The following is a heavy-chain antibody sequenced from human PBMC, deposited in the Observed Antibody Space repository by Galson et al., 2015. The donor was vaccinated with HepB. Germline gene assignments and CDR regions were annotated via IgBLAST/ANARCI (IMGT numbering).Heavy chain of an antibody. V-gene: IGHV1-69*13. CDR3: ARGPNWNYSPYYFDY. D-gene: IGHD1-7*01. CDR1: GGTFSSYA. J-gene: IGHJ4*02. Sequence: SVKVSCKASGGTFSSYAISWVRQAPGQGLEWMGGIIPIFGTANYAQKFQGRVTITADESTSTAYMELSSLRSEDTAVYYCARGPNWNYSPYYFDYWGQGTLVTVSS. CDR2: IIPIFGTA.